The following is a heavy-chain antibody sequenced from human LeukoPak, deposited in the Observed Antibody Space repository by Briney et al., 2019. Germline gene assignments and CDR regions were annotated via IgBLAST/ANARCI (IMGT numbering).Heavy chain of an antibody. J-gene: IGHJ4*02. CDR3: AREENDILTGYYHA. D-gene: IGHD3-9*01. V-gene: IGHV1-69*05. Sequence: SVKVSCKASGGTFSSYAISWVRQAPGQGLEWMGGIIPIFGTANYAQKFQGRVTITTDESTSTAYMELSSLRSEDTAEYYCAREENDILTGYYHAWGQGTLVTVSS. CDR2: IIPIFGTA. CDR1: GGTFSSYA.